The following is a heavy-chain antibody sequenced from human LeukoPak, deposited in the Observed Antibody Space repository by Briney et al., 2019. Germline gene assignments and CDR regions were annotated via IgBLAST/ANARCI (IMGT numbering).Heavy chain of an antibody. Sequence: GGSLRLSCATSGFTFSDYAMSWVRQAPGKGLEWVSAISGSADRTYYVGSVKGRFSVSRDNSKQLLYLQLSGLRNDDTAVYYCANARGYGSGNLWGQGTLVTVSA. CDR3: ANARGYGSGNL. V-gene: IGHV3-23*01. J-gene: IGHJ5*02. CDR2: ISGSADRT. CDR1: GFTFSDYA. D-gene: IGHD3-10*01.